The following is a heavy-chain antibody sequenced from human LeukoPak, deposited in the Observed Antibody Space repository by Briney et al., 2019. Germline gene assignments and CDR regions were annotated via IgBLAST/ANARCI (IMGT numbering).Heavy chain of an antibody. J-gene: IGHJ4*02. V-gene: IGHV4-59*01. Sequence: PSETLSLTCTVSGGAISSYYWSWIRQPPGKGLEWIGYIYYSGSTNYNPSLKSRVTIPVDTSKNQFSLKLSSVTAADTAVYYCARFYKGGSLDYWGQGTLVTVSS. D-gene: IGHD2-15*01. CDR1: GGAISSYY. CDR3: ARFYKGGSLDY. CDR2: IYYSGST.